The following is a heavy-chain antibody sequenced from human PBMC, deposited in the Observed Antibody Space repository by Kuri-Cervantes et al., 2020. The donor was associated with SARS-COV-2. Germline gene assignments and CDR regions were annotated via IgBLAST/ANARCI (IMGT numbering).Heavy chain of an antibody. D-gene: IGHD4-17*01. CDR1: GDTFSSYA. CDR2: IIPIFGTA. CDR3: ARVVDYGDYGKNPFDY. Sequence: SVKVSCKASGDTFSSYAITWVRQAPGQGLEWMGRIIPIFGTANYAQKFQGRVTIIADKSTSTAYMELSSLRSEDTAVYYCARVVDYGDYGKNPFDYWGQGTLVTVSS. V-gene: IGHV1-69*06. J-gene: IGHJ4*02.